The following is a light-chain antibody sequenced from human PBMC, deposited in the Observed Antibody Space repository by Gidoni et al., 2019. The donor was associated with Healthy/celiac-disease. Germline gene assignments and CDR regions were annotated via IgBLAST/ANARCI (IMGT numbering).Light chain of an antibody. V-gene: IGKV3-11*01. CDR3: QQRSIWRT. CDR2: DAS. J-gene: IGKJ2*01. Sequence: EIVLTQSPATLSLSPGERATLSCRASQSVSSSLAWYQQKPGQAPRLLIYDASNRATGIPARFSGSGSGTDFTLTISSLEPEDFAVYYCQQRSIWRTFXQXTKLEIK. CDR1: QSVSSS.